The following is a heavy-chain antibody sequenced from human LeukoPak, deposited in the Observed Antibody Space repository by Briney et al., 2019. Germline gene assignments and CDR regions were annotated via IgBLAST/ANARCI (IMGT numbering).Heavy chain of an antibody. V-gene: IGHV3-53*01. CDR1: GFTVSSSY. CDR2: IYSGGYT. J-gene: IGHJ4*02. CDR3: AGENGYKVFDY. Sequence: GSLRLSCAASGFTVSSSYMIWVRQAPGRGLEWVSVIYSGGYTYYADSVKGRFTISRDHSNNTLYLQMDSLRAEDTAGYYCAGENGYKVFDYWGQGTLVTVSS. D-gene: IGHD5-24*01.